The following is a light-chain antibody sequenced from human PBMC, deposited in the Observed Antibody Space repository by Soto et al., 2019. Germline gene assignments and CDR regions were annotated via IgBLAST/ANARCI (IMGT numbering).Light chain of an antibody. CDR1: QNISSY. Sequence: IVLTQSPSTLSFSPGERATLSCRASQNISSYLIWYQQKPGQAPRLLMYDVSNRATGIPARFSGSGSGTDFTLTISSLEPEDLAVYYCQQRSNWPRTFGQGTKVDIK. J-gene: IGKJ1*01. CDR3: QQRSNWPRT. V-gene: IGKV3-11*01. CDR2: DVS.